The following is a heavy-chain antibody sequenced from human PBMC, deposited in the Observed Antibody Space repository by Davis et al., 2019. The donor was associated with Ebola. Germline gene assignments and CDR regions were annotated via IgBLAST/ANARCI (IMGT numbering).Heavy chain of an antibody. J-gene: IGHJ6*02. V-gene: IGHV4-39*01. CDR3: ARHSFYRGGDYYYYYGMDV. D-gene: IGHD3-10*01. Sequence: SETLSLTCTVSGGSISSSSYYWGWIRQPPGKGLEWIGEINHSGSTNYNPSLKSRVTISVDTSKNQFSLKLSSVTAADTAVYYCARHSFYRGGDYYYYYGMDVWGQGTTVTVSS. CDR2: INHSGST. CDR1: GGSISSSSYY.